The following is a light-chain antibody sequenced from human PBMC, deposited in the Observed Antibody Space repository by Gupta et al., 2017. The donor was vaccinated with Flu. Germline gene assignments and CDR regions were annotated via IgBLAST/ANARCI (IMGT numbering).Light chain of an antibody. CDR1: ASNIGSNV. J-gene: IGLJ3*02. Sequence: QSVLTHPPSASGTPGQRVLIPCSGSASNIGSNVVHWYQQLPGGDTNLLLLSERDRPSGVPDRSLCYKTGTYASPEIXGXQSEEEXDDYCAGWDDSMKGGVFGGGTKLTVL. CDR3: AGWDDSMKGGV. CDR2: SER. V-gene: IGLV1-44*01.